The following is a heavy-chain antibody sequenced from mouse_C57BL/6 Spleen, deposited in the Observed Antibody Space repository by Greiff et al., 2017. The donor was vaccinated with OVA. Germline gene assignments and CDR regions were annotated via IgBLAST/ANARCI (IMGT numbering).Heavy chain of an antibody. CDR3: ARRGSSYTAY. D-gene: IGHD1-1*01. CDR1: GYTFTSYW. J-gene: IGHJ3*01. Sequence: VQLQQPGAELVKPGASVKLSCKASGYTFTSYWMQWVKQRPGQGLEWIGEIDPSDSYTNYNQKFKGKAPLTVDTSSSTAYKQLSSLTSEDSAVYYCARRGSSYTAYWGQGTLVTVSA. CDR2: IDPSDSYT. V-gene: IGHV1-50*01.